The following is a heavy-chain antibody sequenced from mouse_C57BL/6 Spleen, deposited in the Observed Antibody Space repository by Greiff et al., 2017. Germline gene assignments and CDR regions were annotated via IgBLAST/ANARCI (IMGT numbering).Heavy chain of an antibody. D-gene: IGHD2-3*01. CDR2: IYPGSGNT. V-gene: IGHV1-76*01. Sequence: VKLMESGAELVRPGASVKLSCKASGYTFTDYYINWVKQRPGQGLEWIARIYPGSGNTYYNEKFKGKATLTAEKSSSTAYMQLSSLTSEDSAVYFCARGWGFDYWGQGTTLTVSS. CDR1: GYTFTDYY. CDR3: ARGWGFDY. J-gene: IGHJ2*01.